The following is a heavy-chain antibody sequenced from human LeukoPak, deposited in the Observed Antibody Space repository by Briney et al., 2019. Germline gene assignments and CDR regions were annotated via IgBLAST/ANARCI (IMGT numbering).Heavy chain of an antibody. J-gene: IGHJ3*02. Sequence: GGSLRLSCAATGFIFSNYAMSWVRQAPGKGLEWVSDISSTGGCTHYIDSVKGRFTISRDNSKNTLHLQMNSLRAEDTALYYCAKSRSGYPRVDAFDIWGQGTMVTVSS. CDR3: AKSRSGYPRVDAFDI. D-gene: IGHD3-3*01. V-gene: IGHV3-23*01. CDR2: ISSTGGCT. CDR1: GFIFSNYA.